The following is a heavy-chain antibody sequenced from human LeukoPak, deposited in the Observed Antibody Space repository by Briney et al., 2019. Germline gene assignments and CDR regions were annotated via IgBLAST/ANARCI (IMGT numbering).Heavy chain of an antibody. Sequence: GGSLRLSCAASEFTFSGYWMNWVRQAPGKGPEWVANINQDGSEKHYVDSVKGRFTISRDNAKNSLFLQMNSLRVEDTAVFYCARDGSVGAADYWGQGTLVTVSS. V-gene: IGHV3-7*01. CDR2: INQDGSEK. CDR1: EFTFSGYW. D-gene: IGHD6-13*01. J-gene: IGHJ4*02. CDR3: ARDGSVGAADY.